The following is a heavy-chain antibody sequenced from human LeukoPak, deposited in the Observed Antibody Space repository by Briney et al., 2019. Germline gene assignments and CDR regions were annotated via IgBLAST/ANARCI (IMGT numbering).Heavy chain of an antibody. Sequence: GGSLRLSCAASGFTFSSYAMHWVRQAPGQRLEWMGWINAGNGNTKYSQKFQGRVTITRDTSASTAYMELSSLRSEDTAVYYCASHGPSFIAVAGEDSFDYWGQGTLVTVSS. D-gene: IGHD6-19*01. CDR2: INAGNGNT. V-gene: IGHV1-3*01. CDR1: GFTFSSYA. CDR3: ASHGPSFIAVAGEDSFDY. J-gene: IGHJ4*02.